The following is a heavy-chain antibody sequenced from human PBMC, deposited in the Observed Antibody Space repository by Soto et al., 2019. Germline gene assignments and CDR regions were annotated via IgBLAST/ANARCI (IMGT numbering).Heavy chain of an antibody. J-gene: IGHJ5*02. V-gene: IGHV1-3*04. CDR2: INTGNGNT. CDR1: GYTFTHYT. CDR3: AREWFGAFDP. Sequence: QVQLVQSGAEVEKPGASVKLSCRASGYTFTHYTMHWVRQAPGQRLEWMGYINTGNGNTKYLQKFQGRVTITRDTAATTAYMELSSLISEDTAIYYCAREWFGAFDPWGQGTLVTVSS. D-gene: IGHD3-10*01.